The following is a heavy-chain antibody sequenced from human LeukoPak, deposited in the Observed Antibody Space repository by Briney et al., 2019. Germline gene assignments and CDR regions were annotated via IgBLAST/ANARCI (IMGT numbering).Heavy chain of an antibody. V-gene: IGHV3-23*01. D-gene: IGHD2-2*01. CDR1: GFTFSSYA. Sequence: PGGSLRLSCAASGFTFSSYAMSWVRQAPGKGLEWVSAISGSGGSTYYADSVKGRFTISSDNSKNTLYLQMNSLRAEDTAVYYCAKDQDVVVPAVNWFDPWGQGTLVTVSS. J-gene: IGHJ5*02. CDR3: AKDQDVVVPAVNWFDP. CDR2: ISGSGGST.